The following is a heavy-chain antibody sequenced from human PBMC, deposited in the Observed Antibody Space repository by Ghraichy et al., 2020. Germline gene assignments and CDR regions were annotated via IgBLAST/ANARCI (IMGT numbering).Heavy chain of an antibody. CDR3: ARSGYYPLYYFDY. J-gene: IGHJ4*02. CDR1: GGSISSYY. CDR2: IYYSGST. D-gene: IGHD3-22*01. V-gene: IGHV4-59*08. Sequence: ESLNISCTVSGGSISSYYWSWIRQPPGKGLEWIGYIYYSGSTNYNPSLKSRVTISVDTSKNQFSLKLSSVTAADTAVYYCARSGYYPLYYFDYWGQGTLVTVSS.